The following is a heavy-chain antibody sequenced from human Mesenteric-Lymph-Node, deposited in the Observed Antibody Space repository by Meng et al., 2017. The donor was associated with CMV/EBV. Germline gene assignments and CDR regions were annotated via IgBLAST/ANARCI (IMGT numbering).Heavy chain of an antibody. CDR3: ARAEPEYFQH. D-gene: IGHD1-14*01. J-gene: IGHJ1*01. CDR2: IYYSGST. CDR1: GGSISSYY. Sequence: SETLSLTCTVSGGSISSYYWSWIRQPPGKGLEWIGYIYYSGSTNYSPSLKSRVTISVDTSKNQFSLKLSSVTAADTAVYYCARAEPEYFQHWGQGTLVTVSS. V-gene: IGHV4-59*01.